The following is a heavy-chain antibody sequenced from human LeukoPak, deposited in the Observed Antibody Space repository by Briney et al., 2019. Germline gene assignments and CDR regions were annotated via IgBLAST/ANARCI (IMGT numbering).Heavy chain of an antibody. CDR1: GFTFSSYG. CDR3: AKVVRPGNYYDSFDY. CDR2: IWYDGSNK. J-gene: IGHJ4*02. V-gene: IGHV3-33*06. Sequence: GGSLRLSCAASGFTFSSYGMHWVRQAPGKGLEWVAVIWYDGSNKYYADSVKGRFTISRDNSKNTLYPQMNSLRAEDTAVYYCAKVVRPGNYYDSFDYWGQGTLVTVSS. D-gene: IGHD3-22*01.